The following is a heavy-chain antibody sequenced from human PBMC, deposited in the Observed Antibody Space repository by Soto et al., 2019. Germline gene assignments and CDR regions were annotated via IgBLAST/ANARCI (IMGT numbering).Heavy chain of an antibody. CDR3: ARDDCSSTSCYDDYYYYYGMDV. CDR2: IIPIFGTA. V-gene: IGHV1-69*01. CDR1: GGTFSSYA. J-gene: IGHJ6*02. D-gene: IGHD2-2*01. Sequence: QVQLVQSGAEVKKPGSSVQVSCKASGGTFSSYAISWVRQAPGQGLEWMGGIIPIFGTANYAQKFQGRVTITADESTSTAYMELSSLRSEDTAVYYCARDDCSSTSCYDDYYYYYGMDVWGQGTTVTVSS.